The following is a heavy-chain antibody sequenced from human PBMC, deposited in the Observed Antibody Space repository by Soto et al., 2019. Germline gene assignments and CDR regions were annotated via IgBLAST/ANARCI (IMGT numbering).Heavy chain of an antibody. Sequence: KSSETLSLTCTVSGASISYGGFSWSWIQQSPGKGLEWIGYISHLESTYFHPSFKSRLTMSIDRTRNQFSLKLSSVTAADMAVYYCARGGGYDSFDYWGQGVLVTVSS. D-gene: IGHD5-12*01. CDR2: ISHLEST. J-gene: IGHJ4*02. CDR1: GASISYGGFS. V-gene: IGHV4-30-2*06. CDR3: ARGGGYDSFDY.